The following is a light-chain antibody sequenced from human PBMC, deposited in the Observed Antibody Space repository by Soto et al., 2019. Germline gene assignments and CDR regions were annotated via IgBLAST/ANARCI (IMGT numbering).Light chain of an antibody. CDR3: ASYTSGSRWV. J-gene: IGLJ3*02. CDR2: EVD. Sequence: QSVLTQPASVSGSPGQSITISCTGTSSDVGGYNYVSWYQQHPGKAPKLMIYEVDNRPSGVSSRFSGSKSGNTASLAISGLQAEDEGDYFCASYTSGSRWVFGGGTKLTVL. CDR1: SSDVGGYNY. V-gene: IGLV2-14*01.